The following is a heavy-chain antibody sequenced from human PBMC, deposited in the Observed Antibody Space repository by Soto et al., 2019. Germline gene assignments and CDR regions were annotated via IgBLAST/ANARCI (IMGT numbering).Heavy chain of an antibody. D-gene: IGHD6-25*01. V-gene: IGHV4-59*01. J-gene: IGHJ5*02. Sequence: QVQLQESGPGPVKPSETLSLTCTVSGGSISSYYWSWIRQPPGKGLEWIGYIYYSGSTNYNPSLKSRVTISVDTSKNQFSLKLSSVTAADTAVYYCARPHGGSSGWDNWFDPWGQGTLVTVSS. CDR2: IYYSGST. CDR3: ARPHGGSSGWDNWFDP. CDR1: GGSISSYY.